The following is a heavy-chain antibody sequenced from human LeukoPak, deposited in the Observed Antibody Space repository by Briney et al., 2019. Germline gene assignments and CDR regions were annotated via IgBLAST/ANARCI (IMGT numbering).Heavy chain of an antibody. CDR3: AITTGHYDSSGYYNAFDI. CDR1: GFTFSSYG. Sequence: GGSLRLSCAASGFTFSSYGMHWVRQAPGKGLEWVAFIRYDGSNKYYADSVKGRFTISRDNAKNSLYLQMNSLRAEDTAVYYCAITTGHYDSSGYYNAFDIWGQGTMVTVSS. J-gene: IGHJ3*02. D-gene: IGHD3-22*01. CDR2: IRYDGSNK. V-gene: IGHV3-30*02.